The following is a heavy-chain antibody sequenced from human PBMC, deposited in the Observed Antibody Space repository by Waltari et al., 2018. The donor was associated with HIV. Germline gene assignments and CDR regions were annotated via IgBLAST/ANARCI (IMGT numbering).Heavy chain of an antibody. CDR3: AKLGMKNWFDP. CDR2: INTNTGNP. J-gene: IGHJ5*02. CDR1: GYKFTNYA. Sequence: SCRASGYKFTNYAMNWVRQAPGQGPEWMGWINTNTGNPTYAQGFTGRFVFSLDTSVSTAYLQINSLKAEDTAVYYCAKLGMKNWFDPWGQGTLVTVSS. V-gene: IGHV7-4-1*02. D-gene: IGHD3-3*02.